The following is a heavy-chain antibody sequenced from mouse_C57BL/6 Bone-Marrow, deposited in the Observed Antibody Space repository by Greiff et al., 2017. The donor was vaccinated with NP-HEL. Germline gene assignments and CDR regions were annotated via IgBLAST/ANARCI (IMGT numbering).Heavy chain of an antibody. D-gene: IGHD1-1*01. CDR2: INPYNGGT. CDR1: GYTFTDYY. Sequence: EVKLVESGPVLVKPGASVKMSCKASGYTFTDYYMNWVKQSHGKSLEWIGVINPYNGGTSYNQKFKGKATLTVDKSSSTAYMELNSLTSEDSAVYYCARHYYGSKGYWGQGTTLTVSS. V-gene: IGHV1-19*01. J-gene: IGHJ2*01. CDR3: ARHYYGSKGY.